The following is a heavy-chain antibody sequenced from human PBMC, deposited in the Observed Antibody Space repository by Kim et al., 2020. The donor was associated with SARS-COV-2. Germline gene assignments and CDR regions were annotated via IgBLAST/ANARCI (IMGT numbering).Heavy chain of an antibody. CDR3: AKALDTAMVNYFDY. CDR2: ISGSGDST. CDR1: GLTFSSYA. J-gene: IGHJ4*02. D-gene: IGHD5-18*01. Sequence: GGSLRLSCAASGLTFSSYAMTWVRQAPGKGLEWVSVISGSGDSTYYADSVKGRFTISRDNSKNTLYLQMNSLRAEDTAVYYCAKALDTAMVNYFDYWGQGTLVTVSS. V-gene: IGHV3-23*01.